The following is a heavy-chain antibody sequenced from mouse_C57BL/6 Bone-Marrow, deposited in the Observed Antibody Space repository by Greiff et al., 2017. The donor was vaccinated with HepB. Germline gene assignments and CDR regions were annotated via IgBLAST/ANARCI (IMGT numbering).Heavy chain of an antibody. CDR2: IDPENGDT. J-gene: IGHJ3*01. V-gene: IGHV14-4*01. D-gene: IGHD2-2*01. Sequence: EVKLVESGAELVRPGASVKLSCTASGFNIKDDYMHWVKQRPEQGLEWIGWIDPENGDTEYASKFQGKATITADTSSNTAYLQLSSLTSEDTAVYYCTLDLLWLRRGFAYWGQGTLVTVSA. CDR3: TLDLLWLRRGFAY. CDR1: GFNIKDDY.